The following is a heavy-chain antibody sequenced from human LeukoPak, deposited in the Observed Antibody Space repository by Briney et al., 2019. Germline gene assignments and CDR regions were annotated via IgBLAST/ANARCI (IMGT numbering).Heavy chain of an antibody. Sequence: PSETLSLTCTVSGYSINSGYYWGWIRQPPGKGLEWIGTIYHSGSTYYNPSLKSRVTISVDKSKNQFSLKLSSVTAADTAVYYCAREVAVAGILIFDYWGQGTLVTVSS. D-gene: IGHD6-19*01. CDR2: IYHSGST. V-gene: IGHV4-38-2*02. CDR1: GYSINSGYY. CDR3: AREVAVAGILIFDY. J-gene: IGHJ4*02.